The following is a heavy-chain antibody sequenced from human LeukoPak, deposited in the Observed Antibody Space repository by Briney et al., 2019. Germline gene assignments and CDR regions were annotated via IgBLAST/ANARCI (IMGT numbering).Heavy chain of an antibody. J-gene: IGHJ4*02. CDR3: AKVGGVRDGYNFDY. D-gene: IGHD5-24*01. CDR2: MSGSGGST. CDR1: GFTFSSYA. V-gene: IGHV3-23*01. Sequence: GGSLRLSCAASGFTFSSYAMSWVRQAPGKGLEWVSAMSGSGGSTYYADSVKGRFTISRDNSKNTLYMQMNSLRGEDTAVYYCAKVGGVRDGYNFDYWGQGTLVTVSS.